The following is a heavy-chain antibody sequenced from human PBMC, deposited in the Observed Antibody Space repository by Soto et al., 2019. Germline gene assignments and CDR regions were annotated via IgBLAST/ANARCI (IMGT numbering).Heavy chain of an antibody. J-gene: IGHJ4*02. CDR1: GYTFTSYA. V-gene: IGHV1-3*01. D-gene: IGHD6-13*01. CDR3: AREGCRIAAAGSHDY. CDR2: INAGNGNT. Sequence: ASVKVSCKASGYTFTSYAMHWVRQAPGQRLEWMGWINAGNGNTKYSQKFQGRVTITRDTSASTAYMELSSLRSEDTAVYYCAREGCRIAAAGSHDYWGQGTLVTVSS.